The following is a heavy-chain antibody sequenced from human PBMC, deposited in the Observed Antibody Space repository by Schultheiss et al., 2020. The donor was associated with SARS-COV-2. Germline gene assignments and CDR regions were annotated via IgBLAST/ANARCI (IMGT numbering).Heavy chain of an antibody. D-gene: IGHD6-13*01. Sequence: GGSLRLSCKGSGYSFTSYWIGCVRQMTGKSLEWMEIIYPGDSDTRYSPSFQGQVTSSADKSISTAYLQCSSLNATDTAMYYCARKGISWYYFDYWGQGTLVAVSS. CDR3: ARKGISWYYFDY. CDR2: IYPGDSDT. J-gene: IGHJ4*02. CDR1: GYSFTSYW. V-gene: IGHV5-51*01.